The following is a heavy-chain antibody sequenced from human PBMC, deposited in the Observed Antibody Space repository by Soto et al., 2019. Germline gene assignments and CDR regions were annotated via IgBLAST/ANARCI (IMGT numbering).Heavy chain of an antibody. V-gene: IGHV4-31*03. Sequence: TLSLTCTVSGSSISSGGYCWSWIRQHPGKGXDWIGXISYAGRTSYXXSLTSRVTLSVDPSKNQFSLKLTSVNAADTAVYYCSRGILVWGQGALVTVYS. CDR3: SRGILV. CDR2: ISYAGRT. D-gene: IGHD5-18*01. CDR1: GSSISSGGYC. J-gene: IGHJ1*01.